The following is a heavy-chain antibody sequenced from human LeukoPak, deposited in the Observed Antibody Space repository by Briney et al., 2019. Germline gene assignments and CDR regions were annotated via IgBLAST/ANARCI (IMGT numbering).Heavy chain of an antibody. J-gene: IGHJ1*01. CDR1: GGSFSGYY. CDR3: ASRVRYFDWLSQYFQH. CDR2: INHSGST. Sequence: SETLSLTCAVYGGSFSGYYWSWIRQPPGKGLEWIWEINHSGSTNYNPSLKSRVTISVDTYKNQFSLKLSSVTDADTAVYYCASRVRYFDWLSQYFQHWGQGTLVTVSS. V-gene: IGHV4-34*01. D-gene: IGHD3-9*01.